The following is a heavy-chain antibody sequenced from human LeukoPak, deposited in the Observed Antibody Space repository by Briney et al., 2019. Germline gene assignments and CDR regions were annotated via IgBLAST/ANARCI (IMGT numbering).Heavy chain of an antibody. CDR1: GFTVSSNY. CDR3: ARDRVYLGREDAFDI. J-gene: IGHJ3*02. V-gene: IGHV3-53*01. CDR2: IYNIGST. D-gene: IGHD7-27*01. Sequence: GGSLRLSCAASGFTVSSNYMSWVRQAPGKGLEWDSVIYNIGSTFYADSVKGRFTISRDNSKNMLYLHMNSLRAEDTAVYYCARDRVYLGREDAFDIWGQGTMVTVSS.